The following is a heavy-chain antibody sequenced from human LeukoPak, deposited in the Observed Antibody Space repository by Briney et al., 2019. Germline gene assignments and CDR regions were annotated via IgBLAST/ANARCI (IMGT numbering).Heavy chain of an antibody. CDR2: IKQDGSAD. J-gene: IGHJ4*02. Sequence: GGSLRLSCAASGFTFSNYWMSWVRQAPGKGLEWVANIKQDGSADYYVDSVKGRFTISRDNAKNSLYLQMNSLRADDTAVYYCARAGYVGYCDTTTCYLPVYWGQGALVTVSS. V-gene: IGHV3-7*03. D-gene: IGHD2-2*01. CDR3: ARAGYVGYCDTTTCYLPVY. CDR1: GFTFSNYW.